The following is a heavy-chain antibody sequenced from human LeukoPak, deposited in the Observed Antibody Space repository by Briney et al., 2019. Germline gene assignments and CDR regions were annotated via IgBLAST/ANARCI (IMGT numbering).Heavy chain of an antibody. D-gene: IGHD3-22*01. CDR3: VKDLVGYDSSGYRDY. CDR2: IRYDGSNK. V-gene: IGHV3-30*02. J-gene: IGHJ4*02. Sequence: GGSLRLSCAASGFTFSTYGMHWVRQAPGKGLEWVAFIRYDGSNKYYADSVKGRSTISRDISKNTLYLQMNSLRAEDTAVYYCVKDLVGYDSSGYRDYWGQGTLVTVSS. CDR1: GFTFSTYG.